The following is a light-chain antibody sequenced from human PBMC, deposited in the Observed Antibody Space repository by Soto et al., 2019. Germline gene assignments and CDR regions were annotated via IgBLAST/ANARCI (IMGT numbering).Light chain of an antibody. CDR1: QSVRNSY. J-gene: IGKJ2*01. Sequence: SLLTQSPGTLSLSPGERATLSCRSSQSVRNSYLAWYQQKPGQAPRLLIYGASGRATGIPDRCSGSGSGTDFTLTISRLEPEDFAVYYCQQYGSSPYTFGQGTKLEI. CDR2: GAS. V-gene: IGKV3-20*01. CDR3: QQYGSSPYT.